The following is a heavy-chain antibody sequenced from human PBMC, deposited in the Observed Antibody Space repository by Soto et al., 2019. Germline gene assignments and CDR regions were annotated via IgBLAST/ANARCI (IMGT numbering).Heavy chain of an antibody. CDR1: GFNFSTYT. CDR2: ISSSNRYI. D-gene: IGHD2-15*01. CDR3: AGDRCSGGSCYRTYAFDI. Sequence: GGSLRLSCAASGFNFSTYTMNWVRQGPGKGLEWVSSISSSNRYIYYADSVKGRITISRDDAKNSLYLQMNSLRAEDTAVYYCAGDRCSGGSCYRTYAFDIWGQGTLVTVSS. J-gene: IGHJ3*02. V-gene: IGHV3-21*06.